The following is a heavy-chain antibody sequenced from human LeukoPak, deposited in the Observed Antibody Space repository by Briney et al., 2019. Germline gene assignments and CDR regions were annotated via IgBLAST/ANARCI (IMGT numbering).Heavy chain of an antibody. CDR3: AKIQDNYGYGNYFDY. D-gene: IGHD3-16*01. CDR2: ISSSRSYI. Sequence: PGGSLRLSCAASGFTFSSYSMNWVRQAPAKGLEWVSSISSSRSYIYYAASVKGRFTISIDNSKNTLYLQINSLRAEDTAVYYCAKIQDNYGYGNYFDYWGQGTLVTVSS. J-gene: IGHJ4*02. V-gene: IGHV3-21*04. CDR1: GFTFSSYS.